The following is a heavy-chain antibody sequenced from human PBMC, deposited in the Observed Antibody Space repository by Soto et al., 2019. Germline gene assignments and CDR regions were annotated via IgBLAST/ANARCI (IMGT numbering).Heavy chain of an antibody. CDR1: GFIVSTSY. J-gene: IGHJ4*02. V-gene: IGHV3-66*01. Sequence: GGSLRLSCAASGFIVSTSYMSWVRQAPGKGLEWVSIIYNDGSTYCADSVKGRFTISRDDSKNTLYLQILSLRAEDTAVYYCARDSYTRYWGQGTLVTVSS. CDR3: ARDSYTRY. CDR2: IYNDGST. D-gene: IGHD4-4*01.